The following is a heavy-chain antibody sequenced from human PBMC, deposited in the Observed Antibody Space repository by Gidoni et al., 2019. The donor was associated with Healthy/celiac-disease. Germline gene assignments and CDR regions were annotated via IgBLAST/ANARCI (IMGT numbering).Heavy chain of an antibody. V-gene: IGHV3-30-3*01. CDR3: AREKGYYFDY. J-gene: IGHJ4*02. Sequence: QVQLVESGGGVVQPGRSLRLSCEAAGFTFSSYAMPWVRQAPGKGLEWVAVISYDGSNKYYADSVKGRFTISRDNSKNTLYLQMNSLRAEDTAVYYCAREKGYYFDYWGQGTLVTVSS. CDR1: GFTFSSYA. CDR2: ISYDGSNK.